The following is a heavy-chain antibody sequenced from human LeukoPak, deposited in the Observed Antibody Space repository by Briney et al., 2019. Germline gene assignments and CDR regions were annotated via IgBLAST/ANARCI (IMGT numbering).Heavy chain of an antibody. CDR2: NYYSGST. J-gene: IGHJ6*02. V-gene: IGHV4-31*03. D-gene: IGHD2-21*02. CDR1: GGSISSGGYY. Sequence: SQTLSLACTVSGGSISSGGYYWSWIRQHPGKGLEWIGYNYYSGSTYYNPSLKSRVTISVDTSKNQFSLKLSSVTAADTAVYYCARDRLRTYYYYGMDVWGQGTTVTVSS. CDR3: ARDRLRTYYYYGMDV.